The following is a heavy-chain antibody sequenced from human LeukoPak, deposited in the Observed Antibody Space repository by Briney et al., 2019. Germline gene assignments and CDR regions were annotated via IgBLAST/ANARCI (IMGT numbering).Heavy chain of an antibody. CDR2: IIPILGIA. J-gene: IGHJ6*02. CDR3: ARDHYYGSGKYYYYYYGVDV. D-gene: IGHD3-10*01. V-gene: IGHV1-69*04. CDR1: GGTFSSYA. Sequence: SVKVSCKASGGTFSSYAISWVRQAPGQGLEWMGRIIPILGIANYAQKFQGRVTITADKSTSTAYMELSSLRSEDTAVYYCARDHYYGSGKYYYYYYGVDVWGQGTTVTVSS.